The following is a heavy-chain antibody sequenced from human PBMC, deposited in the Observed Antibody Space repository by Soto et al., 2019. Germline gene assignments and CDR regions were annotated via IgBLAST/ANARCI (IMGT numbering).Heavy chain of an antibody. Sequence: ASVKVSCKASGYTFTSYGISWVRQAPGQGLEWMGWISAYNGNTNYAQKLQGRVTMTTDTSTSTAYMELRSLRSDDTAVYYCARAKPAALVLMVGIGMDLWGQGTTVTVSS. CDR1: GYTFTSYG. V-gene: IGHV1-18*01. CDR2: ISAYNGNT. CDR3: ARAKPAALVLMVGIGMDL. D-gene: IGHD2-8*01. J-gene: IGHJ6*02.